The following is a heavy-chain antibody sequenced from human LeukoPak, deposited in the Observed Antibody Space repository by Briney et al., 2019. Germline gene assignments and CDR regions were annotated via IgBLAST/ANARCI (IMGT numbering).Heavy chain of an antibody. Sequence: SETLSLTCTVSGGSISSYYWSWIRQPPGKGLEWIGYIYYSGSTNYNPSLKSRVTISVDTSKNQFSLKLTSVTAADAAVYYCAAQMDIVVVPAALDAFDIWGQGTMVTVSS. CDR3: AAQMDIVVVPAALDAFDI. D-gene: IGHD2-2*03. J-gene: IGHJ3*02. V-gene: IGHV4-59*01. CDR1: GGSISSYY. CDR2: IYYSGST.